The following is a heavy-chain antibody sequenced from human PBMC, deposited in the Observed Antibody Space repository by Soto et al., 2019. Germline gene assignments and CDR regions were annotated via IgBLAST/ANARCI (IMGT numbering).Heavy chain of an antibody. D-gene: IGHD5-12*01. V-gene: IGHV1-18*01. J-gene: IGHJ6*03. Sequence: ASVKVSCKASGYTFTSYGISWVRQAPGQGLEWMEWISAYNGNTNYAQKLQGRVTMTTDTSTSTAYMELRSLRSDDTAVYYCARVPDIVAIYYYYYYMDVWGKGTTVTVSS. CDR3: ARVPDIVAIYYYYYYMDV. CDR1: GYTFTSYG. CDR2: ISAYNGNT.